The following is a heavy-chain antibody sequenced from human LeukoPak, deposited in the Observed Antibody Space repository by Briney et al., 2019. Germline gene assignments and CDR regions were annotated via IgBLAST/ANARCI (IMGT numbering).Heavy chain of an antibody. CDR1: GGSISSYY. J-gene: IGHJ4*02. Sequence: SETLSLTCTVSGGSISSYYWSWIRQPPGKGLEWIGEINHSGSTNYNPSLKSRVTISVDTSKNQFSLKLSSVTAADTAVYYCARGPWYCSSTSCSSSGFDYWGQGTLVTVSS. CDR2: INHSGST. CDR3: ARGPWYCSSTSCSSSGFDY. V-gene: IGHV4-34*01. D-gene: IGHD2-2*01.